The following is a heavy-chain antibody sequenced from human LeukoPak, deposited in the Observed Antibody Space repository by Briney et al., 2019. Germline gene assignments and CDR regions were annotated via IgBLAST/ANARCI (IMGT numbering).Heavy chain of an antibody. V-gene: IGHV4-31*03. CDR2: IYDSGST. Sequence: SQTLSLTCTVSGGSISSGGYYWSWIRQHPGKGREWIGYIYDSGSTYYNPSLKSRVNISVDTSKNQFSLKLRSVTDADTAVYYCARGSSNAFDIWGQGTMVTVSS. J-gene: IGHJ3*02. CDR3: ARGSSNAFDI. CDR1: GGSISSGGYY. D-gene: IGHD3-10*01.